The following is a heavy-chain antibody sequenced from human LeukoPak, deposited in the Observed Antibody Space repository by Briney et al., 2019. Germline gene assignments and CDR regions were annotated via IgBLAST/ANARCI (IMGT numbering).Heavy chain of an antibody. D-gene: IGHD6-19*01. CDR3: AREVESGWDYFDY. CDR2: INAGNGNT. J-gene: IGHJ4*02. CDR1: GYTFTSYA. V-gene: IGHV1-3*01. Sequence: ASVKVSCKASGYTFTSYAMHWVRQAPGQRLEWMGWINAGNGNTKYSQKFLGRVTITRDTSASTAYMELSSLRSEDTAVYYCAREVESGWDYFDYWGQGTLVTVSS.